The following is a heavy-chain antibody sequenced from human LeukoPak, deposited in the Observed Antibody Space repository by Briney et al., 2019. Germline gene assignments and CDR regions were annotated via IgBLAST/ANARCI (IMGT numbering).Heavy chain of an antibody. D-gene: IGHD1-26*01. V-gene: IGHV4-30-4*08. CDR2: IYYNGDT. Sequence: SSETLSLTCTVSSGSISSGDYYWSWIRQPPRKSLEWIGYIYYNGDTHYNSSLESRVAISVDTSKNQFSLKLSSVTAADTAVYYCARDRASTRSGSYFDYWGQGTLVTVSS. J-gene: IGHJ4*02. CDR1: SGSISSGDYY. CDR3: ARDRASTRSGSYFDY.